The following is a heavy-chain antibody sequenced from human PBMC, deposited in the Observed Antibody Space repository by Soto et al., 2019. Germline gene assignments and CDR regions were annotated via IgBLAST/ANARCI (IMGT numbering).Heavy chain of an antibody. CDR1: GYIVTSYS. J-gene: IGHJ4*02. CDR2: ISVYNGKT. Sequence: QVQLVQSGAEVKKPGASVKVSCKASGYIVTSYSISWVRQAPGQGLEWVGWISVYNGKTNYAQKLQGRVTMTTDTDTSTTTAYMELRSLKSDDTAVYYCAGRSGDPSSAAGFDYWGQGTLVTVSS. D-gene: IGHD4-17*01. CDR3: AGRSGDPSSAAGFDY. V-gene: IGHV1-18*01.